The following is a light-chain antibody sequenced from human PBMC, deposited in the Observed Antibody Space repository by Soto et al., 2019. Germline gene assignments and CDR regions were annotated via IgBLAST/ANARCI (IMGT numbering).Light chain of an antibody. CDR1: QSVTTN. J-gene: IGKJ1*01. Sequence: EIVLTQSAGTLSLSPGERATLSCMASQSVTTNLAWYQQKPGQAPRLLIYGAYIRATGIPARFSGSGSGTDFTLTISSLQSEDFAVYYCQQYNNWPWTFGQGTKVDIK. V-gene: IGKV3-15*01. CDR3: QQYNNWPWT. CDR2: GAY.